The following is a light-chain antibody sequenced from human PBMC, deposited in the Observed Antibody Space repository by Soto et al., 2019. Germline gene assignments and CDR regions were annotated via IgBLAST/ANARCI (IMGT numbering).Light chain of an antibody. Sequence: EIVLTQSPGTLSLSPGERATLSCRASQSVPKNYLAWYQHKPGQAPRLLIHGPSSRATDIPDRFSGSGSGTDFTLSISRLEPEDFAVYYCHQYATSPQTFGQGTKVEIK. CDR1: QSVPKNY. CDR3: HQYATSPQT. J-gene: IGKJ1*01. V-gene: IGKV3-20*01. CDR2: GPS.